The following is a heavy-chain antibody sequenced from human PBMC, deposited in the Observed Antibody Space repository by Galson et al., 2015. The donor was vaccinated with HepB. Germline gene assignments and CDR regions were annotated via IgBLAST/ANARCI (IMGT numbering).Heavy chain of an antibody. V-gene: IGHV1-18*04. CDR1: GYTFTSYG. J-gene: IGHJ6*02. CDR2: ISAYNGNT. D-gene: IGHD5-18*01. Sequence: QSGAEVKKPGASVKVSCKASGYTFTSYGISWVRQAPGQGLEWMGWISAYNGNTNYAQKLQGRVTMTTDTSTSTAHMELRSLRSDDTAVYYCARDLLDTAMGNYYYGMDVWGQGTTVTVSS. CDR3: ARDLLDTAMGNYYYGMDV.